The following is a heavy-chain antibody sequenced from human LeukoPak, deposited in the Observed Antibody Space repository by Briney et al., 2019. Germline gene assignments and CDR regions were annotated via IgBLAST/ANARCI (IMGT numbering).Heavy chain of an antibody. D-gene: IGHD2-2*01. Sequence: TASETLSLTCAVSGGSMRNYYWSWIRQPPGKGLEWIGYTYDSGSSSYNPSLRSRVSISIDTSKNQFSLNLSSVTAADTAVYYCARGWASSWYYFDFWGQGTLVTVSS. CDR1: GGSMRNYY. CDR3: ARGWASSWYYFDF. V-gene: IGHV4-59*01. J-gene: IGHJ4*02. CDR2: TYDSGSS.